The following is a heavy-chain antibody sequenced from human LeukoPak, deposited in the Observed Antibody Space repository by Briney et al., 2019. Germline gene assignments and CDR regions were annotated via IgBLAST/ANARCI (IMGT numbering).Heavy chain of an antibody. D-gene: IGHD3-10*01. J-gene: IGHJ4*02. CDR3: AKESPFVWFGESHYFDY. V-gene: IGHV3-30*02. CDR1: GFTFSSYG. CDR2: IRYDGSNK. Sequence: GGSLRLSCAASGFTFSSYGMHWVRRAPGKGLEWVAFIRYDGSNKYYADSVKGRFTISRDNSKNTLYLQMNSLRAEDTAVYYFAKESPFVWFGESHYFDYWGQGTLVTVSS.